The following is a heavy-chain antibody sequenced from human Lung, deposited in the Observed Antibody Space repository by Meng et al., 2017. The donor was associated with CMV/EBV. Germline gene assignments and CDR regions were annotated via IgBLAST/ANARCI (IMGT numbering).Heavy chain of an antibody. CDR1: GGSFSTYT. CDR2: LIPVLNKA. V-gene: IGHV1-69*10. CDR3: ARGRGNQPLFDF. J-gene: IGHJ4*02. Sequence: QGQLVQAGAEVKKPGSSGKVACKTSGGSFSTYTFSWVRQAPGQGLEWMGGLIPVLNKAKSAPRFQGRVTFTADETTTTAYMELSSLTFEDTAVYFCARGRGNQPLFDFWGQGTLVTVSS. D-gene: IGHD2/OR15-2a*01.